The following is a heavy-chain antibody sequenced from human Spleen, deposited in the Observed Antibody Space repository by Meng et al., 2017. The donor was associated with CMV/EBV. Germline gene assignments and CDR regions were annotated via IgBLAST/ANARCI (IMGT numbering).Heavy chain of an antibody. D-gene: IGHD4-23*01. Sequence: GESLKTSCAASGFTFRTYAMHWVRQAPGKGLDWVAVISYDGSDKYYSDSVKGRFTISRDNSKNTLYLQIYSLRAEDTAVYYCARGTVVSPGGYYFYGRDVWGPGTTVTVSS. J-gene: IGHJ6*02. CDR2: ISYDGSDK. CDR1: GFTFRTYA. V-gene: IGHV3-30-3*01. CDR3: ARGTVVSPGGYYFYGRDV.